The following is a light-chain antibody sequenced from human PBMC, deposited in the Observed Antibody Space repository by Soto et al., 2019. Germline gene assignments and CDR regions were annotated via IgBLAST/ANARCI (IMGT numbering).Light chain of an antibody. J-gene: IGKJ1*01. CDR2: DAS. Sequence: DIHLTQSPSSLSASVGDRVTITCRASQAITNNLAWYQQKPGNPPKVLIYDASNLESGVPSRFSGSGSGTEFTLTISSLQPDDFATYYCQQYKSYWTFGQGTKVDIK. V-gene: IGKV1-9*01. CDR3: QQYKSYWT. CDR1: QAITNN.